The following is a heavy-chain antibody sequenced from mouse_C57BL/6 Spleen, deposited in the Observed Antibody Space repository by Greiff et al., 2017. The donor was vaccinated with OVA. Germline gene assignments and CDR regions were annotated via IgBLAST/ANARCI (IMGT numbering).Heavy chain of an antibody. CDR2: ISYDGSN. Sequence: EVKLMESGPGLVKPSQSLSLTCSVTSYSITSGYYWNWIRQFPGNKLEWMGYISYDGSNNYNPSLKNRISITRDTSKNQFFLKLNSVTTEDTATYYCARDYYGNFDYWGQGTTLTVSS. CDR1: SYSITSGYY. J-gene: IGHJ2*01. V-gene: IGHV3-6*01. CDR3: ARDYYGNFDY. D-gene: IGHD1-1*01.